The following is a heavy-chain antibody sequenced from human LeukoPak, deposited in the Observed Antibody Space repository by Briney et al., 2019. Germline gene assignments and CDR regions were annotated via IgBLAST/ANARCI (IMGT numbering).Heavy chain of an antibody. J-gene: IGHJ4*02. CDR2: INPNSGGT. CDR3: AIIAAAGTVHFDY. V-gene: IGHV1-2*02. CDR1: GYTFTCYY. Sequence: ASVKVSCKASGYTFTCYYMHWVRQAPGQGLEWMRWINPNSGGTNYAQKFQGRVTMTRDTSISTAYMELSRLRSDDTAVYYCAIIAAAGTVHFDYWGQGTLVTVSS. D-gene: IGHD6-13*01.